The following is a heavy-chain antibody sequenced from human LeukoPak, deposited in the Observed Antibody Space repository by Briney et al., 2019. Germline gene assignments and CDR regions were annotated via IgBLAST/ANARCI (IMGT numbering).Heavy chain of an antibody. V-gene: IGHV1-2*02. CDR1: GYSFTSYW. D-gene: IGHD6-13*01. CDR3: ARDRAAAGWFDP. J-gene: IGHJ5*02. Sequence: GESLKISCKGSGYSFTSYWIGWVRQAPGQGLEWMGWINPNSGGTNYAQKFQGRVTMTRDTSISTAYMELSRLRSDDTAVYYCARDRAAAGWFDPWGQGTLVTVSS. CDR2: INPNSGGT.